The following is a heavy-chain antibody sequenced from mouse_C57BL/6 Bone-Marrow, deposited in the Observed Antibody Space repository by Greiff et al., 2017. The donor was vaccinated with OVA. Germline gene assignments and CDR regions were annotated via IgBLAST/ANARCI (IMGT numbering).Heavy chain of an antibody. CDR1: GYTFTSYW. D-gene: IGHD2-4*01. V-gene: IGHV1-64*01. CDR2: IHPNSGST. CDR3: AREKVYYDDY. Sequence: QVHVKQSGAELVKPGASVKLSCKASGYTFTSYWMHWVKQRPGQGLEWIGMIHPNSGSTNYNEKFKSKATLTVDKSSSTAYMQLSSLTSEDSAVYYCAREKVYYDDYWGQGTTLTVSS. J-gene: IGHJ2*01.